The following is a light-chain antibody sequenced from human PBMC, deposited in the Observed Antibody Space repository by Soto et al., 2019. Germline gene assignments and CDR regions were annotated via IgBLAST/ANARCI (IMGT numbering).Light chain of an antibody. CDR3: HQHSNWPSLT. CDR2: DAS. V-gene: IGKV3-11*01. J-gene: IGKJ4*01. Sequence: EIVLIQSPATLSLSPGERATLSCRASQSVGSYLAWYQHKPGQAPRLLISDASNTATGIPARFSGSGSETDFTLTISSLEPEDSAGYYCHQHSNWPSLTFGGGTKVDIK. CDR1: QSVGSY.